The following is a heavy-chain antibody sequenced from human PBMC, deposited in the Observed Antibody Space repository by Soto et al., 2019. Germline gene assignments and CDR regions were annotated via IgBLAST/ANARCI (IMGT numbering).Heavy chain of an antibody. CDR1: GFTSSSSA. Sequence: GGSLRLSCAASGFTSSSSAMSWVRQAPGKGLEWVSAISGSGGSTYYADSVKGRFTISRDNSKNTLYLQMNSLRAEDTAVYYCAKDRYFDWLLPLEYWGQGTLVTVSS. V-gene: IGHV3-23*01. CDR2: ISGSGGST. CDR3: AKDRYFDWLLPLEY. J-gene: IGHJ4*02. D-gene: IGHD3-9*01.